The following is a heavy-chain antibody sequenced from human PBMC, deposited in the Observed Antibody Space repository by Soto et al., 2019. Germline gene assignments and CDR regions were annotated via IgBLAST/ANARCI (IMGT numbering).Heavy chain of an antibody. D-gene: IGHD4-17*01. CDR1: GFTFSSYA. V-gene: IGHV3-23*01. CDR2: ISGSGGNT. CDR3: AKSPTTVTTSPESGMVSYYYYGMDV. J-gene: IGHJ6*02. Sequence: EVQLLESGGGLVQPGGSLRLSCAASGFTFSSYAMSWVRQAPGKGLEWVSAISGSGGNTYYADSVKGRFTISRDNAKNTLYLQMNSLRAEDKVVYYCAKSPTTVTTSPESGMVSYYYYGMDVWGQGTTVTVSS.